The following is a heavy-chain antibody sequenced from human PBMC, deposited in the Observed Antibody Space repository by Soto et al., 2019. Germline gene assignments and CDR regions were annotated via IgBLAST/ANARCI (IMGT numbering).Heavy chain of an antibody. V-gene: IGHV4-39*01. J-gene: IGHJ4*02. CDR3: GRPVGFTNWYSYFDL. D-gene: IGHD2-21*01. CDR2: IHYTGNT. Sequence: QLQLQESGPGLVKPSETLSLTCTVSGGSMSSSSYYWGWIRQPPGKGLEWIGSIHYTGNTYYNPSLKSRLSISVDTSKNQFSLNLNSVTATDTAVYYCGRPVGFTNWYSYFDLWGQGTLVTVSS. CDR1: GGSMSSSSYY.